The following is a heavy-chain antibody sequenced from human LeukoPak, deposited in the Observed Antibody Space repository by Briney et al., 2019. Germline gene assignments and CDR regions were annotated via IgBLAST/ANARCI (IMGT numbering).Heavy chain of an antibody. D-gene: IGHD1-1*01. J-gene: IGHJ4*02. CDR3: ARWNDYFDY. Sequence: GGSLRLSCAASGFTFSSYVMTSVRQAPGKGLEWVSSSGTSGDTYYADSVKGRFTISRDNSKNTLYLQMNSLRAEDTAVYYCARWNDYFDYWGQGTLVTVSS. CDR1: GFTFSSYV. CDR2: SGTSGDT. V-gene: IGHV3-23*01.